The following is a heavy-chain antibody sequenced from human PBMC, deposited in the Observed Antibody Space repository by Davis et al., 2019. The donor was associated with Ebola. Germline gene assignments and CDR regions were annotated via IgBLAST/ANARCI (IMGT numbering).Heavy chain of an antibody. CDR3: ARDINADYFDWLPLTAFDY. D-gene: IGHD3-9*01. J-gene: IGHJ4*02. Sequence: GESLKISCAASGFTFSDYYMSWIRQAPGKGLEWVSYISSSGSTIYYADSVKGRFTISRDNAKNSLYLQMNSLRAEDTAVYYCARDINADYFDWLPLTAFDYWGQGTLVTVSS. CDR1: GFTFSDYY. CDR2: ISSSGSTI. V-gene: IGHV3-11*01.